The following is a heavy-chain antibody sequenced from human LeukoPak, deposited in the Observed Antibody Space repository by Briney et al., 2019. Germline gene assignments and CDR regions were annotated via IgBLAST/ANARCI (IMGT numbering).Heavy chain of an antibody. CDR3: ARMGRAYSGSYYYYYYYMDV. V-gene: IGHV1-8*01. Sequence: ASVKVSCKASGYTFTSYDINWVRQATGQGLEWMGWMNPNSGNTGYAQKFQGRVTMTRNTSISTAYMELSSLRSEDTAVYYCARMGRAYSGSYYYYYYYMDVWGKGTTVTVSS. D-gene: IGHD1-26*01. J-gene: IGHJ6*03. CDR2: MNPNSGNT. CDR1: GYTFTSYD.